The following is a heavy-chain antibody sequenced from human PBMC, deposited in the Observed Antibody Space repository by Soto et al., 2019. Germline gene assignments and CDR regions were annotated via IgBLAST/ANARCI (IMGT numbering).Heavy chain of an antibody. J-gene: IGHJ6*02. Sequence: AAVKGYFKVAGDTLTELSMHWVRQAPGKVLDCMGGFDPEDGETIYAQEFQGRVTMTEDTSTDPAYTELSSLRSEDTAVYYCAKINNSSPVGDDYYWTEDWGQGTTVTVS. CDR1: GDTLTELS. CDR2: FDPEDGET. D-gene: IGHD6-13*01. CDR3: AKINNSSPVGDDYYWTED. V-gene: IGHV1-24*01.